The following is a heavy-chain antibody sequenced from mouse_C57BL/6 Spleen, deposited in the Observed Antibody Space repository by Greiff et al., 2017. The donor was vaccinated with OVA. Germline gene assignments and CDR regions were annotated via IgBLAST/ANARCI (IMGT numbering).Heavy chain of an antibody. CDR1: GYTFTSYD. Sequence: QVTLKESGPELVKPGASVKLSCKASGYTFTSYDINWVKQRPGQGLEWIGWIYPRDGSTKYNEKFKGKATLTVDTSSSTAYMELHSLTSEDSAVYFCAIYYGNPWFAYWGQGTLVTVSA. D-gene: IGHD2-1*01. V-gene: IGHV1-85*01. CDR3: AIYYGNPWFAY. CDR2: IYPRDGST. J-gene: IGHJ3*01.